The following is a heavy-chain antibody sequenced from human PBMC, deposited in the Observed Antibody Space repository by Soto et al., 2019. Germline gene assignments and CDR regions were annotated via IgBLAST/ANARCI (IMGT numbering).Heavy chain of an antibody. J-gene: IGHJ3*02. CDR3: ARGYYDCRAQSNTFDI. D-gene: IGHD3-22*01. Sequence: PSETLSLTCTVSGASISSSYWSWIRQSPGKGLEWIGYVHYSGSTKYNPSLRSRVTISVDTSKNQFSLKLSSVTDADTAVYYCARGYYDCRAQSNTFDIWGQGTMVTVSS. CDR2: VHYSGST. CDR1: GASISSSY. V-gene: IGHV4-59*01.